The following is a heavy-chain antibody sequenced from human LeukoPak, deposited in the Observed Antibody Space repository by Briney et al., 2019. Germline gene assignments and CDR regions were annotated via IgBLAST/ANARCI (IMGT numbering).Heavy chain of an antibody. CDR3: ARGFSVAGNFYYYYYGTDV. CDR2: INHSGST. Sequence: SETLSLTCAVYGGSFSGYYWSWIRQPPGKGLEWIGEINHSGSTNYNPSLKSRVTISVDTSKNQFSLKLSSVTAADTAVYYCARGFSVAGNFYYYYYGTDVWGQGTTVTVSS. D-gene: IGHD6-19*01. CDR1: GGSFSGYY. J-gene: IGHJ6*02. V-gene: IGHV4-34*01.